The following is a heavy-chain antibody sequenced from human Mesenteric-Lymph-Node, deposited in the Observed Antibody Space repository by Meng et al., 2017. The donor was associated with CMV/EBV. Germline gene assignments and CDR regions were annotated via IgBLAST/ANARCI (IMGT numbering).Heavy chain of an antibody. V-gene: IGHV3-30-3*01. CDR1: GFIFSNYV. J-gene: IGHJ3*01. D-gene: IGHD3-3*01. Sequence: GGSLRLSCAASGFIFSNYVIHWVRQAPGKGLEWVAVLSHDGNKIHYADSVMGRFTISRDNSEKTVYLQMNSLRPDDTAVYYCARGGDFWSGFYDAFDFWGQGTMVTVSS. CDR3: ARGGDFWSGFYDAFDF. CDR2: LSHDGNKI.